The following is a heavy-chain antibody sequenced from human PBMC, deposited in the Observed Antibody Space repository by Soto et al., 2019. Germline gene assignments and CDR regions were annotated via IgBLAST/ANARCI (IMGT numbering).Heavy chain of an antibody. J-gene: IGHJ4*01. CDR3: ARGRFQPQRQTTAYYFDY. CDR1: GYTFTGYY. CDR2: INPNNGVT. Sequence: ASVKVSCKASGYTFTGYYLHLVRQAPGQCLEWMGWINPNNGVTHFAQNFQGRVTMTRDTAISTAYMDLSSLRSDDTAVYYCARGRFQPQRQTTAYYFDYWGQGTLVTVSS. D-gene: IGHD1-1*01. V-gene: IGHV1-2*02.